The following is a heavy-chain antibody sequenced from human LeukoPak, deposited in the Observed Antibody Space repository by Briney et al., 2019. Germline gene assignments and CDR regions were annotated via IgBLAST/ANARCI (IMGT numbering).Heavy chain of an antibody. V-gene: IGHV4-34*01. J-gene: IGHJ4*02. CDR3: ARTPTIYSNVDY. CDR1: GGSFSGYY. Sequence: PSETLSLTCAVYGGSFSGYYWSWIRQPPGKGLEWIGEINHSGSTNYNPSLKRRVTISVDTSKNQFSLKLSSVTAADTAVYYCARTPTIYSNVDYWGQGTLVTVSS. D-gene: IGHD2-15*01. CDR2: INHSGST.